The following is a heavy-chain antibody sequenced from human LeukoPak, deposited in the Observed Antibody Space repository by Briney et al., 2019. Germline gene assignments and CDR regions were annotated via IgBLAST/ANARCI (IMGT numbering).Heavy chain of an antibody. CDR2: IGTTGDT. V-gene: IGHV3-13*01. D-gene: IGHD2-21*01. CDR3: TREKAYCVLGCYYDY. Sequence: GGSLRLSCAASGFTFNNYDMHWVRQVTGKGLEWVSSIGTTGDTHYSESVKGRFTISRENAKNSFYLQMNNLRAGDTAVYYCTREKAYCVLGCYYDYWGQGTQVIVSS. CDR1: GFTFNNYD. J-gene: IGHJ4*02.